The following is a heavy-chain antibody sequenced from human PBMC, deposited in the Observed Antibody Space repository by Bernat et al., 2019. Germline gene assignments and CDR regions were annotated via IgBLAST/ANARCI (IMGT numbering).Heavy chain of an antibody. D-gene: IGHD4-17*01. Sequence: QVQLVESGGGVVQPGRSLTLSCAASGFTFSNYGMHWVRQAPGKGLEWVAVIWYDGSNKYYADSVKGRFTISRDNSKNTLYLQMNSLRAEDTAVYYCAKERLRRDGMDVWGQGTTVTVSS. CDR1: GFTFSNYG. CDR3: AKERLRRDGMDV. CDR2: IWYDGSNK. J-gene: IGHJ6*02. V-gene: IGHV3-33*06.